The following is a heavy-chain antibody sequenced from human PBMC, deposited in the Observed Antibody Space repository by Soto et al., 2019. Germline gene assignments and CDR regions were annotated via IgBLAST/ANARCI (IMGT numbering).Heavy chain of an antibody. Sequence: LRLSCAASGFTFSSYEMNWVRQAPGKGLEWVSFIGSSGSTKYYTDSVKGRFTISRDNAKNSLYLQMNSLRAEDTAVYYCARDREYSDYGAGNDAFDIWGQGTMVTVSS. CDR3: ARDREYSDYGAGNDAFDI. V-gene: IGHV3-48*03. D-gene: IGHD5-12*01. CDR1: GFTFSSYE. J-gene: IGHJ3*02. CDR2: IGSSGSTK.